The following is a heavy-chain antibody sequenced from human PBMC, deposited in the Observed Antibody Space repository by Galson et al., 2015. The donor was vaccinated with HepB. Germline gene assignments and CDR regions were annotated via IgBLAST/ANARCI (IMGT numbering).Heavy chain of an antibody. J-gene: IGHJ4*02. V-gene: IGHV3-53*01. CDR2: IYSNGNT. D-gene: IGHD2-21*02. CDR1: GFNVSHSY. CDR3: ARMTTTTVVVTVTKIGAFDS. Sequence: SLRLSCAASGFNVSHSYLSWVRQAPGKGLEWVSAIYSNGNTLYAGSVKGRLIISRDSSKNTVFLQMNSLRVEDTALYYCARMTTTTVVVTVTKIGAFDSWGQGTPVTVSS.